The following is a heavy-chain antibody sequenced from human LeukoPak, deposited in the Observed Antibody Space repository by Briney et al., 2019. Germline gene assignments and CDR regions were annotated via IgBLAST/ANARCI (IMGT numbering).Heavy chain of an antibody. CDR2: IYYSGST. Sequence: SETLSLTCTVSRGSISSYYWSWIRQPPGKGLEWIGYIYYSGSTNYNPSLKSRVTISVDTSKNQFSLKLSSVTAADTAVYYCASSGYYYYWFDPWGQGTLVTVSS. D-gene: IGHD3-22*01. J-gene: IGHJ5*02. V-gene: IGHV4-59*01. CDR3: ASSGYYYYWFDP. CDR1: RGSISSYY.